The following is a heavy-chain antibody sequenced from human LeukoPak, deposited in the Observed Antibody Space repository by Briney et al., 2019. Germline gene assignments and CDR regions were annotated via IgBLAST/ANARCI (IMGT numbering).Heavy chain of an antibody. CDR3: AKRNTMIRGGPSFDY. D-gene: IGHD3-10*01. V-gene: IGHV3-23*03. Sequence: GGSLRLSCAASGFTSSNYAMSWVRQAPGKGLEWVSIIFGAGKNTTYYADSVKGRFTVSRDNSKNTLYLQMTNLRPEDTAKYYCAKRNTMIRGGPSFDYWGQGILVAVSS. CDR1: GFTSSNYA. J-gene: IGHJ4*02. CDR2: IFGAGKNTT.